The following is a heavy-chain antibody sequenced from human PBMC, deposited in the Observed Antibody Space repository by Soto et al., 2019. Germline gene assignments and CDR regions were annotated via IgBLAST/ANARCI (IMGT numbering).Heavy chain of an antibody. V-gene: IGHV3-15*01. J-gene: IGHJ6*02. CDR3: AKDRMTDV. CDR1: GFIFSNAW. Sequence: LRLSCAASGFIFSNAWMSWVRQAPGRGLGWVGRIKSKTNGGTTDYAAPVKGRFTISRDDSKSTLYLQMNSLRAEDTAVYYCAKDRMTDVWGQGTTVTVSS. CDR2: IKSKTNGGTT. D-gene: IGHD2-21*02.